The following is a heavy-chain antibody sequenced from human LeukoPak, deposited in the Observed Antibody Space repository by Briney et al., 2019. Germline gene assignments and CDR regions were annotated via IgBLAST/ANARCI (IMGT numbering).Heavy chain of an antibody. J-gene: IGHJ6*03. D-gene: IGHD6-19*01. CDR1: GFTFSSYG. CDR3: AKVKGIASGLYYFFYMDV. V-gene: IGHV3-23*01. Sequence: GGTLRLSCAASGFTFSSYGMSWVRQAPGEGLEWVSSLSAGSTNAYHADSVKGRFTISRDNSKDTVYLEMNSLRADDTAVYYCAKVKGIASGLYYFFYMDVWGKGTTVTVSS. CDR2: LSAGSTNA.